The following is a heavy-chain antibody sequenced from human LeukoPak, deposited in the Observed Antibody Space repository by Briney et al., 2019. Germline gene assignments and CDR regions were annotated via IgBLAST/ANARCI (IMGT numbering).Heavy chain of an antibody. CDR3: ARDGGTAGYSSGSDY. CDR2: INPNSGDT. J-gene: IGHJ4*02. V-gene: IGHV1-2*02. Sequence: ASVKVSCKASGYSFTGNYMHWVRQAPGQGLEWMGWINPNSGDTNFAQKFQGRVTMTRDTSISTVYMELSRLRSDDTAVFYCARDGGTAGYSSGSDYWGQGTLVTVSS. CDR1: GYSFTGNY. D-gene: IGHD5-18*01.